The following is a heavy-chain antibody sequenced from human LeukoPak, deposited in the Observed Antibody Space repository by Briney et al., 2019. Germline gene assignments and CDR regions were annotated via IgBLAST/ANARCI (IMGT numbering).Heavy chain of an antibody. CDR1: GGSISSGAYY. CDR2: IYYSGST. D-gene: IGHD4-23*01. CDR3: ARGRNDNGGMFFDS. V-gene: IGHV4-30-4*02. J-gene: IGHJ4*02. Sequence: SETLSLTCTVSGGSISSGAYYWSWIRQPPGKGLEWIGYIYYSGSTYYNPSLKSRVTISVDTSKSQFSLRLSSMTAADTAIYYCARGRNDNGGMFFDSWAQGTLVTVSS.